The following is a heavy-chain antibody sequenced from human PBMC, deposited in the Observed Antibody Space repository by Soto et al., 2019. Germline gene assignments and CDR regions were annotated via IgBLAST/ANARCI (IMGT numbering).Heavy chain of an antibody. CDR2: INHSGST. D-gene: IGHD3-10*01. Sequence: QVQLQQWGAGLLKPSETLSLTCAVYVGSFSGYYWSWIRQPPGKGLEWIGEINHSGSTNYNPSLKSRVTISVDTSKNQFSRKLSSVTAAETAVYYCARGGSLRLRYYGSGSYYTHGMDVWGQGTTVTVSS. CDR1: VGSFSGYY. J-gene: IGHJ6*02. V-gene: IGHV4-34*01. CDR3: ARGGSLRLRYYGSGSYYTHGMDV.